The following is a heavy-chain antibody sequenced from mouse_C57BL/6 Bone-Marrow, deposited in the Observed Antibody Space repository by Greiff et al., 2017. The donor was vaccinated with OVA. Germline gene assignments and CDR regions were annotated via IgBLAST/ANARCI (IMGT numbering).Heavy chain of an antibody. CDR3: ARECDYGSALAY. CDR2: IDPNSGGT. CDR1: GYTFTSYW. V-gene: IGHV1-72*01. J-gene: IGHJ2*01. D-gene: IGHD1-1*01. Sequence: QQSCKASGYTFTSYWMHWVKQRPGRGLEWIGRIDPNSGGTKYNEKFKSKATLTVDKPSSTAYMQLSSLTSEDSAVYYCARECDYGSALAYWGQGTTLTVSS.